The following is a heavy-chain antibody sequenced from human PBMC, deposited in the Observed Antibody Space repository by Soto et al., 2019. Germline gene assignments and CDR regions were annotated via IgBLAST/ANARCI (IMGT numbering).Heavy chain of an antibody. CDR2: VKSKTDGGSS. Sequence: GGSLRLCCVASGCPFSNAWINWVRQVPGKGLEWVGRVKSKTDGGSSDYAAAVKGRFAVSRDDSRHIVYLQMNSLKIEDTGVYYCTTDSRTTLPEIRFDYWGHGTQVTVSS. CDR1: GCPFSNAW. CDR3: TTDSRTTLPEIRFDY. D-gene: IGHD1-26*01. V-gene: IGHV3-15*07. J-gene: IGHJ4*01.